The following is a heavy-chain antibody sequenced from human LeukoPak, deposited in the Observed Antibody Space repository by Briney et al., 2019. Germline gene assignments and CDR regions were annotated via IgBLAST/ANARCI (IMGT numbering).Heavy chain of an antibody. V-gene: IGHV1-69*05. J-gene: IGHJ4*02. Sequence: VASVKVSCKASGGTFSSYAISWVRQAPGQGLEWMGGIIPIFGTANYAQKFQGRVTITTDESTSTAYMELSSLRSEDTAVYYCARFSLWRFQYYFDYWGQGTLVTVSS. D-gene: IGHD2-21*01. CDR1: GGTFSSYA. CDR2: IIPIFGTA. CDR3: ARFSLWRFQYYFDY.